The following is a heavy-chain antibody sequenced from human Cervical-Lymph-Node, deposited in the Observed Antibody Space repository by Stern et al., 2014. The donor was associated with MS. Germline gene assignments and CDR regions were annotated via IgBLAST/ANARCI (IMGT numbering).Heavy chain of an antibody. Sequence: VQLVESGGDLVKTGGSLRLCCAASGFTFSDYYMCWIPQAPGQGLEWVSYISLSGSTIFYADSVKGRFTISRDNAKNSLYLQMNSLRAEDTAVYYCARVGSGNKVAWFDPWGQGTLVTVSS. V-gene: IGHV3-11*01. CDR2: ISLSGSTI. CDR1: GFTFSDYY. D-gene: IGHD3-10*01. J-gene: IGHJ5*02. CDR3: ARVGSGNKVAWFDP.